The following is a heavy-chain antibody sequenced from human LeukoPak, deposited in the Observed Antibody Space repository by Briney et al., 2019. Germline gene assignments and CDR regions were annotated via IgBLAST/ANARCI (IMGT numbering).Heavy chain of an antibody. Sequence: ASVTVSCKASGYTFTGYYMHWVRQAPGQGLEWMGWINPNSGGTNYAQKFQGRVTMTRDTSISTAYMELSRLRSDDTAVYYCARAYYYGSGSYGLDYWGQGTLVTVSS. V-gene: IGHV1-2*02. CDR1: GYTFTGYY. D-gene: IGHD3-10*01. CDR3: ARAYYYGSGSYGLDY. J-gene: IGHJ4*02. CDR2: INPNSGGT.